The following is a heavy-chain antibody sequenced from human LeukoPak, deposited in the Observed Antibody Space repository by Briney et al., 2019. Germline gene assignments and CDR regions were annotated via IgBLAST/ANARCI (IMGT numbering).Heavy chain of an antibody. CDR2: INTNTGNP. CDR1: GYTFTSYG. D-gene: IGHD2-21*02. J-gene: IGHJ5*02. CDR3: ARDQYASGDDFAEFDP. V-gene: IGHV7-4-1*02. Sequence: ASVKVSCKASGYTFTSYGISWVRQAPGQGLEWMGWINTNTGNPTYAQGFTGRFVFSLDTSVSTAYLQISSLKAEDTAVYYCARDQYASGDDFAEFDPWGQGTLVTVSS.